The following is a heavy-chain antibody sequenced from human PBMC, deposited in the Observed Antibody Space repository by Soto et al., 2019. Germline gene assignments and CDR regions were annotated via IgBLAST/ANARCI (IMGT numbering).Heavy chain of an antibody. CDR3: ATYGDYVPVPCYYGMDV. D-gene: IGHD4-17*01. J-gene: IGHJ6*02. V-gene: IGHV3-21*01. Sequence: EVQLVESGGGLVKPGGSLRLSCAASGFTFSSYSMNWVRQAPGKGLEWVSSISSSSSYIYYADSVKGRFTISRDNAKNSLYLQMNSLRAEDTAVYYCATYGDYVPVPCYYGMDVWGQGTTVTVSS. CDR2: ISSSSSYI. CDR1: GFTFSSYS.